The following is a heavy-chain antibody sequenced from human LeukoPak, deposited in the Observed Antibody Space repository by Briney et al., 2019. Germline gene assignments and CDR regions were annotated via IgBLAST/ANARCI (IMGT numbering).Heavy chain of an antibody. Sequence: SETLSLTCTVSGGSISSYYWSWIRQPPGKGLEWIGYIYYSGSTNYNPSLKSRVTISVDTSKNQFSLKLTSVTAADTAVYYCARSPIAARPSDAFDIWGQGAMVTVSS. V-gene: IGHV4-59*01. J-gene: IGHJ3*02. CDR1: GGSISSYY. D-gene: IGHD6-6*01. CDR2: IYYSGST. CDR3: ARSPIAARPSDAFDI.